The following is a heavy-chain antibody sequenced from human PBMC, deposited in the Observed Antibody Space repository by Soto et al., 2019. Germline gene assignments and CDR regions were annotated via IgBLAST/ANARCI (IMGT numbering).Heavy chain of an antibody. D-gene: IGHD3-3*01. J-gene: IGHJ4*02. CDR1: GGSISSSSYY. CDR2: IYYSGST. V-gene: IGHV4-39*01. CDR3: ARQIRRITIFGVVISDY. Sequence: QLQLQESGPGLVKPSETLSLTCTVSGGSISSSSYYWGWIRQPPGKGLEWIGSIYYSGSTYYNPSLKSRVTISVDTSKNHFTLKMSSVTAADTAVYYCARQIRRITIFGVVISDYWGQGTLVTVSA.